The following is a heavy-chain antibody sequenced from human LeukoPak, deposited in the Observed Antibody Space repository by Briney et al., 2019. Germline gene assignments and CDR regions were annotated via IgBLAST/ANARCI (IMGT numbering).Heavy chain of an antibody. V-gene: IGHV3-7*01. Sequence: GGSLRLSCAASGFIFSDYWMAWVRQAPGKGLEWVANIKQDGTLIHYVDSVKGRFSISRDNGKTSLYLQMNSLRAEDTAIYYCAREGRRDGSNYDWGQGTLVTVSS. CDR1: GFIFSDYW. D-gene: IGHD5-24*01. J-gene: IGHJ4*02. CDR3: AREGRRDGSNYD. CDR2: IKQDGTLI.